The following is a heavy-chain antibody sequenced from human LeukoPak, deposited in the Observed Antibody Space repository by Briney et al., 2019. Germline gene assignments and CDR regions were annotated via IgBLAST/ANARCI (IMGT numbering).Heavy chain of an antibody. Sequence: GGSLRLSCAASGFNFDQYAMNWVRQALGKGLEWVSFISGGGAKTFYADSVKGRFSISRDNSKNTVYLHMNSLRAEDTAIYYCAKCSSSYGNDALDIWGQGTMVTVSS. V-gene: IGHV3-23*01. CDR1: GFNFDQYA. D-gene: IGHD3-16*01. CDR3: AKCSSSYGNDALDI. CDR2: ISGGGAKT. J-gene: IGHJ3*02.